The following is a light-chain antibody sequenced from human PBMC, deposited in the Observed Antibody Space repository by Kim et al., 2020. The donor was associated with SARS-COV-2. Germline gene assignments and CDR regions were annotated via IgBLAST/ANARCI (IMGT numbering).Light chain of an antibody. Sequence: ASVGDRITITCRASQSISSYLNWYQQKPGKAPKLLIYAASSLQSGVPSRFSGSGSGTDFTLTISSLQPEDFATYYCQQSYSTRWTFGQGTKVEIK. CDR1: QSISSY. CDR2: AAS. V-gene: IGKV1-39*01. CDR3: QQSYSTRWT. J-gene: IGKJ1*01.